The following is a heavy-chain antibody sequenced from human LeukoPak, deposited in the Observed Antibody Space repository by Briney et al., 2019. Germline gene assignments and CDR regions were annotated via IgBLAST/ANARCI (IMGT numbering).Heavy chain of an antibody. CDR2: ISASGAYT. V-gene: IGHV3-23*01. CDR3: ARVGNDFDP. D-gene: IGHD1-1*01. CDR1: GFTFSNYA. J-gene: IGHJ5*02. Sequence: GGSLRLSCAASGFTFSNYAMGWVRQAPGKGLEWVSSISASGAYTYYTDSVKGRFTISRDNSKNTLYLQMNSLRADDTAVYYCARVGNDFDPWGQGTLVTVSS.